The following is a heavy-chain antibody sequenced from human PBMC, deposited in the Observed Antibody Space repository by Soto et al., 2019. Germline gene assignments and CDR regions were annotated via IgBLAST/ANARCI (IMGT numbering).Heavy chain of an antibody. CDR1: GYTFTSYY. CDR2: INPSGGST. Sequence: QVHLVQYGAEVKKPGASVKVSCKASGYTFTSYYMHWVRQAPGQGLEWMGIINPSGGSTSYAQKFQGRVTMTRDTSTSTVYMELSSLRSEDTAVYYCARVYPSDTRYGYVGNNWFDPWGQGTLVTVSS. CDR3: ARVYPSDTRYGYVGNNWFDP. J-gene: IGHJ5*02. V-gene: IGHV1-46*03. D-gene: IGHD5-18*01.